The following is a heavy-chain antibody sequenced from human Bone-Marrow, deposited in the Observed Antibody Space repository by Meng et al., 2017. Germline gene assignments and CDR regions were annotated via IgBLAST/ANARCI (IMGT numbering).Heavy chain of an antibody. Sequence: GESLKISCAASGFTFSSYAMSWVRQAPGKGLEWVSAISGSGGSTYYADSVKGRFTISRDNSKNTLYLQMNSLRAEDTAVYYCAKEYYDILTGYSVSGYDYWGQGTRVTVSS. CDR3: AKEYYDILTGYSVSGYDY. D-gene: IGHD3-9*01. J-gene: IGHJ4*02. V-gene: IGHV3-23*01. CDR2: ISGSGGST. CDR1: GFTFSSYA.